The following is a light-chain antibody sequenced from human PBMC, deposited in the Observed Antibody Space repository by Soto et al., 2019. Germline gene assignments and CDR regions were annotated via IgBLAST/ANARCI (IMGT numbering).Light chain of an antibody. CDR3: CSYAGSSTWV. CDR2: DVN. Sequence: QSALTQPRSVSGSPGQSVTLSCTGTSSDVGSYNYVSWYQQHPGKAPKLMIDDVNKRPSGVPDRFSGSRSGNTASLTISGLQAEDEADYYCCSYAGSSTWVFGGGTKVTVL. J-gene: IGLJ3*02. CDR1: SSDVGSYNY. V-gene: IGLV2-11*01.